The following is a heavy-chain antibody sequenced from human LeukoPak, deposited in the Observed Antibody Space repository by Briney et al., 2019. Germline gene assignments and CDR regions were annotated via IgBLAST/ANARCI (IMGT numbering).Heavy chain of an antibody. CDR3: ARWLHRWFDP. CDR2: IYYSGST. D-gene: IGHD5-24*01. V-gene: IGHV4-59*08. Sequence: SETLSLTCTVSGGSISSYYWSWLRQPPGKGLEWIGYIYYSGSTNYNPSLKSRVTISVDTSKNQFSLKLSSVTAADTAVYYCARWLHRWFDPWGQGTLVTVSS. J-gene: IGHJ5*02. CDR1: GGSISSYY.